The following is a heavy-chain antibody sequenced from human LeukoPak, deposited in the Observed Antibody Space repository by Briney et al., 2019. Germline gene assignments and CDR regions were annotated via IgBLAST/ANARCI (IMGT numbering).Heavy chain of an antibody. CDR3: ARTPDPRNYYFDY. CDR2: IIPIFGTA. Sequence: GASVKVSCKXSGGTFSSYAISWVRQAPRQGLEWMGRIIPIFGTANYAQKFQGRVTITTDESTSAAYMELSSLRSEDTAVYYCARTPDPRNYYFDYWGQGTLVTVSS. J-gene: IGHJ4*02. CDR1: GGTFSSYA. D-gene: IGHD1-14*01. V-gene: IGHV1-69*05.